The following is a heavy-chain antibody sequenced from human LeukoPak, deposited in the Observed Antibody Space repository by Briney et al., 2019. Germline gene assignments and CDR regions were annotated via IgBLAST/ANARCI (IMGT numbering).Heavy chain of an antibody. CDR1: GFTFSGAA. J-gene: IGHJ4*02. Sequence: PGGSLRLSCAASGFTFSGAAMHWVRQASGKGLEGVGRIRSKPNSYPTEYAASVKGRFTIPRDDSKSTTYLQMNSLKTEDTAVCYCSRFSYSNSWLLDSWGQGTLVTVSS. D-gene: IGHD6-13*01. CDR3: SRFSYSNSWLLDS. CDR2: IRSKPNSYPT. V-gene: IGHV3-73*01.